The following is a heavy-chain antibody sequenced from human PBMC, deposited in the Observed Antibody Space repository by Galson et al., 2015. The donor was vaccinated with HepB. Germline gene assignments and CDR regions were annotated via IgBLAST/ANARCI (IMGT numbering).Heavy chain of an antibody. CDR1: GFTFSSYA. D-gene: IGHD3-16*01. CDR3: ARTFYFDY. V-gene: IGHV3-30*04. CDR2: LSSHGDNE. Sequence: SLRLSCAASGFTFSSYAMNWVRQAPGKGLEWVAVLSSHGDNEYYADSVMGRFTISRDNSENTVYLQMHSLRVEDTAVYYCARTFYFDYWGQGTLVTVSS. J-gene: IGHJ4*02.